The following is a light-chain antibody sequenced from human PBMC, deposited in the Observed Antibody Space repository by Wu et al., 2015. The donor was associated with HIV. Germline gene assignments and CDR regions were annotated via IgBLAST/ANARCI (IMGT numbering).Light chain of an antibody. V-gene: IGKV3-20*01. CDR1: QSVSSHY. CDR2: GAS. J-gene: IGKJ1*01. Sequence: EIVLAQSPGTLSFSPGERATLSCRASQSVSSHYLAWYQQKRGQAPRLLIFGASSRAIGIPDRFSGSASGTDFTLTISRLEPEDFAVYYCQQYGSSPWTFGQGTKVEI. CDR3: QQYGSSPWT.